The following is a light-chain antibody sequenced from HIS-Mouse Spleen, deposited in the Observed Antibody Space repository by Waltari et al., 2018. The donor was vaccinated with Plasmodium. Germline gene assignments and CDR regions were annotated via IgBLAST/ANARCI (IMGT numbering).Light chain of an antibody. V-gene: IGLV3-27*01. CDR3: YSAADNNRV. J-gene: IGLJ3*02. CDR2: KDS. Sequence: SYELTQPSSVSVSPGQTARITCSGDVLAKKYARWFQQKPGQAPVRVIYKDSERPSGIPGRFSGYSSGTTVTLTISGAQVEDEADYYCYSAADNNRVFGGGTKLTVL. CDR1: VLAKKY.